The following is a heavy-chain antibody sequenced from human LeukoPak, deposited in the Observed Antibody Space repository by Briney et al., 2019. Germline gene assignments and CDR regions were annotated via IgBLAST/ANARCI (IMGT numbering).Heavy chain of an antibody. J-gene: IGHJ3*02. CDR3: AKDRAITMIVVAHAFDI. D-gene: IGHD3-22*01. CDR2: ISGSGGST. CDR1: GFAFSSYA. Sequence: GSLRLSCAASGFAFSSYAMSWVRQAPGKGLEWVSAISGSGGSTYYADSVKGRFTISRDNSKNTLYLQMNSLRAEDTAVYYCAKDRAITMIVVAHAFDIWGQGTMVTVSS. V-gene: IGHV3-23*01.